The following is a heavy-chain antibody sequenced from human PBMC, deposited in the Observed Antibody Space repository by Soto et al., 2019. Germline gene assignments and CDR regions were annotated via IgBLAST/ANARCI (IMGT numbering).Heavy chain of an antibody. V-gene: IGHV4-34*01. Sequence: SETLSLTCAVSGGSFSGYTWTWIRQSPGKGLEWIGQINGAGSAVYSPSLKSRITISLGTSSNQFFLEMTSVTAADTAVYYCARGSYYYDSSGYNHYWGQGTLVTVSS. CDR1: GGSFSGYT. CDR3: ARGSYYYDSSGYNHY. CDR2: INGAGSA. D-gene: IGHD3-22*01. J-gene: IGHJ4*02.